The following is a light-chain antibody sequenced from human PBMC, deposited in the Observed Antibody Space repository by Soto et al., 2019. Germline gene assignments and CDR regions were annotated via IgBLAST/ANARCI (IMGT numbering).Light chain of an antibody. Sequence: DIQMTQSPSSLSASVGDRVTITCQASRDISNFLNWYQQKPGKAPKLLIYDASHLETGVSSRFSGSGSGTDFTFTISSLQPEDIATDYCQQYDNLPPLFTFGPGTKVDI. CDR3: QQYDNLPPLFT. J-gene: IGKJ3*01. CDR1: RDISNF. CDR2: DAS. V-gene: IGKV1-33*01.